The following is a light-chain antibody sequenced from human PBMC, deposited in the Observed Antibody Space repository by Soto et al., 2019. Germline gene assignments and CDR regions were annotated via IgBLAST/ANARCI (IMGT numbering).Light chain of an antibody. CDR2: GAY. J-gene: IGKJ1*01. CDR3: QQYGSWT. CDR1: QRISSNY. V-gene: IGKV3-20*01. Sequence: EIVLTQSPGTLSLSPGERATLSCRASQRISSNYLAWYQQKPGQAPRLLIYGAYSRATVIPDRFSGSGSGTDLTLTISRLEPEDAAIYYCQQYGSWTFGQGTNVEIK.